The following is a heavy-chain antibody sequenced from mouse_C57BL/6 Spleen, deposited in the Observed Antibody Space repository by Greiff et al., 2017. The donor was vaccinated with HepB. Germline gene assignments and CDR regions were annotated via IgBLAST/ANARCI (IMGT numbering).Heavy chain of an antibody. CDR1: GFTFSSYG. D-gene: IGHD3-2*02. Sequence: EVKVVESGGDLVKPGGSLKLSCAASGFTFSSYGMSWVRQTPDKRLEWVATISSGGSYTYYPDSVKGRFTISRDNAKNTLYLQMSSLKSEDTAMYYCARRGDSSGPYYYAMDYWGQGTSVTVSS. V-gene: IGHV5-6*02. J-gene: IGHJ4*01. CDR3: ARRGDSSGPYYYAMDY. CDR2: ISSGGSYT.